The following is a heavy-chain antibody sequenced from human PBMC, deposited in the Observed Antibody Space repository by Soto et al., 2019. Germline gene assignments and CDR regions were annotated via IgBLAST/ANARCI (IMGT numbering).Heavy chain of an antibody. D-gene: IGHD3-3*01. J-gene: IGHJ4*02. V-gene: IGHV1-18*01. CDR1: GYTFTSNG. CDR3: ARDAGVSGALYY. CDR2: ISAYKGNT. Sequence: QVQLVQSGAEVKEPGASVKVSCRASGYTFTSNGISWVGQAPGQGLDWMGWISAYKGNTNYAQKLHGRVTMTTDTSTSTAYMELRSLRSDGTAVYYCARDAGVSGALYYWGQGTLVTVSS.